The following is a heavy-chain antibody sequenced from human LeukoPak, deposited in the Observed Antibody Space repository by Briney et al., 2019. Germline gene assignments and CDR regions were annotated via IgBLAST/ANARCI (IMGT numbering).Heavy chain of an antibody. CDR3: ARGRDGYNYPAFYFDY. CDR1: GGSISSSSYY. J-gene: IGHJ4*02. V-gene: IGHV4-39*07. CDR2: IYYSGST. Sequence: SETLSLTCTVSGGSISSSSYYWGWIRQPPGKGLEWIGSIYYSGSTYYNPSLKSRVTISVDTSKNQFSLKLSSVTAADTAVYYCARGRDGYNYPAFYFDYWGQGTLVTVSS. D-gene: IGHD5-24*01.